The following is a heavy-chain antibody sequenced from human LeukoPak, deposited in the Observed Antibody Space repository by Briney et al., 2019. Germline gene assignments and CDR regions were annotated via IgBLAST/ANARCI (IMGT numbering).Heavy chain of an antibody. CDR3: VKDRISRDGLWNFDY. D-gene: IGHD5-24*01. V-gene: IGHV3-53*01. CDR1: GFTVRSDD. Sequence: GGSLRLSCAAFGFTVRSDDMNWVRQAPGKGLEWVSILDSDGSPSYADSVKGRFTISRDNSKNTLDLQMNSLRAEDTAVYFCVKDRISRDGLWNFDYWGRGILVTVSS. J-gene: IGHJ4*02. CDR2: LDSDGSP.